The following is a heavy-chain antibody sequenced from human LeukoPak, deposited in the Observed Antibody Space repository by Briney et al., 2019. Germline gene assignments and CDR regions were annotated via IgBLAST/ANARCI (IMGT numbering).Heavy chain of an antibody. D-gene: IGHD2-15*01. CDR1: GFTFGDYA. J-gene: IGHJ4*02. Sequence: GGSLRLSCTASGFTFGDYAMSWFRQAPGKGLEWVSLFRSKAYGGTTEYAASVKGRFTISRDDSKSIAYLQMNSLKTEDTAVYYCTTDLLTAATLDYWGQGTLVTVSS. V-gene: IGHV3-49*03. CDR2: FRSKAYGGTT. CDR3: TTDLLTAATLDY.